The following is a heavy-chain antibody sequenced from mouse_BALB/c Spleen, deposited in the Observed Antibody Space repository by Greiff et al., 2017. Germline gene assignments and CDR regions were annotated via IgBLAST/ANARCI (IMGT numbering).Heavy chain of an antibody. V-gene: IGHV14-3*02. J-gene: IGHJ4*01. D-gene: IGHD1-2*01. CDR3: ARKLRPHYYAMDY. CDR2: IDPANGNT. CDR1: GFNIKDTY. Sequence: VQLQQSGAELVKPGASVTLSCTASGFNIKDTYMHWVKQRPEQGLEWIGRIDPANGNTKYDPKFQGKATITADTSSNTAYLQLSSLTSEDTAVYYCARKLRPHYYAMDYWGQGTSVTVSS.